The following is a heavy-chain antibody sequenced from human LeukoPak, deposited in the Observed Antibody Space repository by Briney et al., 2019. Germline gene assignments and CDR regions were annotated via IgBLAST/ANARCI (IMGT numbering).Heavy chain of an antibody. V-gene: IGHV1-69*06. CDR1: GGTFSIYA. D-gene: IGHD6-6*01. CDR3: ASANGSSSYYNYYYMDV. J-gene: IGHJ6*03. CDR2: TIPIFGTA. Sequence: SVTVSCKASGGTFSIYAISWVRQAPGQGLEWMGRTIPIFGTANYAQKFQGRVTFTADKSTSTAYMDLGSLRSEDTAVYYWASANGSSSYYNYYYMDVWGKGPRSPSP.